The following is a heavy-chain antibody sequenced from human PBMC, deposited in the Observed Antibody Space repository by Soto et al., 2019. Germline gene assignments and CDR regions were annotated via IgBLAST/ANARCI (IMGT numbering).Heavy chain of an antibody. CDR2: LSYEGSEE. CDR3: ALTRRSSLLEVAGPGFEY. D-gene: IGHD6-19*01. J-gene: IGHJ4*02. V-gene: IGHV3-30*03. Sequence: GGSLRLSCAASGFNFGVFGMHWVRQAPGKGLEWLSVLSYEGSEEYYADSVRGRFTISRDNSKNTLFLQMDSLRVDDTGVYYCALTRRSSLLEVAGPGFEYWGQGTLVTVSS. CDR1: GFNFGVFG.